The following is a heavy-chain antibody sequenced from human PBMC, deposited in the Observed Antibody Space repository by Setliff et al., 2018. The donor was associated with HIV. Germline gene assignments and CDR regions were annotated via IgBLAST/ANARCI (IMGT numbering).Heavy chain of an antibody. D-gene: IGHD1-26*01. Sequence: GGSLRLSCAASGFTISAYWMHWVRQVPGKGLVWVSRINGDGRSTSYAESVKGRFTISRDNARNTLYLQMNSLRAEDTAVYYCARDRGGSYTPLDFWGQGTLVTVSS. V-gene: IGHV3-74*01. J-gene: IGHJ4*02. CDR3: ARDRGGSYTPLDF. CDR1: GFTISAYW. CDR2: INGDGRST.